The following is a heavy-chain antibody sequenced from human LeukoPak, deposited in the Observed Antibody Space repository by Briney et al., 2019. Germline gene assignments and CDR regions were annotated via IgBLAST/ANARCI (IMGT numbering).Heavy chain of an antibody. CDR3: ARVLEMATMSIEFDP. D-gene: IGHD5-24*01. V-gene: IGHV4-38-2*02. CDR1: GYSISSGYY. J-gene: IGHJ5*02. CDR2: IYHSGST. Sequence: SETLSLTCTVSGYSISSGYYWGWIRQPPGKGLEWIGSIYHSGSTYYNPSLKSRVTISVDTSKNQFSLKLSSVTAADTAVYYCARVLEMATMSIEFDPWGQGTLVTVSS.